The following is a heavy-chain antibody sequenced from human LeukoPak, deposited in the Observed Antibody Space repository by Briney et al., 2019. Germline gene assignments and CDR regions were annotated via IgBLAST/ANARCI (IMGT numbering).Heavy chain of an antibody. D-gene: IGHD3-3*01. CDR1: GGCFSGYY. Sequence: SGTLSLTCAVSGGCFSGYYWSCSRDRPGKGGEWGVEINHSGSTNYNPSLKSRVTISVDTSKNQFSLKLSSVTAADTAVYYCARVGPWSAPITIFGVVIGRYYFDYWGQGTLVTVSS. CDR2: INHSGST. CDR3: ARVGPWSAPITIFGVVIGRYYFDY. J-gene: IGHJ4*02. V-gene: IGHV4-34*01.